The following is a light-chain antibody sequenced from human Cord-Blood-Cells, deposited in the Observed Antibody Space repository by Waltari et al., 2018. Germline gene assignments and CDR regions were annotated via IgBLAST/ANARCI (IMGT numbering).Light chain of an antibody. CDR2: AAS. CDR3: RQSYSTPGT. CDR1: QRISSY. V-gene: IGKV1-39*01. Sequence: DIQMTQSPFSLSASVGDIVTITCRASQRISSYLNWYQQKPGKAPKLLIYAASSLQSGVPSRFRGSGSGTDFNLTLSSQQPEDFATYYGRQSYSTPGTFGQGTKVEIK. J-gene: IGKJ1*01.